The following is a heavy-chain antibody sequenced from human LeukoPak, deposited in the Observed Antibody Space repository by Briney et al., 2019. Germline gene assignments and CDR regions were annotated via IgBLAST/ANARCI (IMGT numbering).Heavy chain of an antibody. V-gene: IGHV7-4-1*02. CDR3: ARDTSLASSGWKTYNWFDP. Sequence: ASVKVSCKASGYTFTTYALNWVRQTPGQGREWMGGINTNTGNPTYAQGFTGRFVFSLDTSVSTAYLQITSLKAEDTAVYYCARDTSLASSGWKTYNWFDPWGQGTLVTVSS. CDR1: GYTFTTYA. J-gene: IGHJ5*02. D-gene: IGHD6-19*01. CDR2: INTNTGNP.